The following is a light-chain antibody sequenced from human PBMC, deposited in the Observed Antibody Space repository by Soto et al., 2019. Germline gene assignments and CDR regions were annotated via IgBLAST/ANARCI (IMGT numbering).Light chain of an antibody. J-gene: IGKJ5*01. CDR3: QLSQQRSDWPPIT. CDR2: GAS. Sequence: EIVLAQSPGTLSLSPGGRATLACRSSQSVSSSYLAWYQQKPGQAPRLLIYGASSRATGIPDRFSGSGSGTDFTLTISSLEPEDFAVYYCQLSQQRSDWPPITFGQGTRLEIK. V-gene: IGKV3-20*01. CDR1: QSVSSSY.